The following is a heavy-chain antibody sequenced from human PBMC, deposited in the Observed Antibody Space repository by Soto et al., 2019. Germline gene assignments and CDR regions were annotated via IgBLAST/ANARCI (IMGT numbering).Heavy chain of an antibody. D-gene: IGHD2-21*01. CDR1: GFTFGNYW. V-gene: IGHV3-7*01. Sequence: GGSLRLSCAASGFTFGNYWMSWVRQAPGKGPEWVANIKQDGSERNYVDSVKGRFTISRDNAENSLYLQLNSLRVEDTGVYYCASARHIGPWGQGTLVTVSS. CDR3: ASARHIGP. CDR2: IKQDGSER. J-gene: IGHJ5*02.